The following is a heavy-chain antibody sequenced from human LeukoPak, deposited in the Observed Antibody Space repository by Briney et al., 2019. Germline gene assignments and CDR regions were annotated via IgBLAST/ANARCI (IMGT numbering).Heavy chain of an antibody. V-gene: IGHV3-30*02. D-gene: IGHD5-18*01. Sequence: GGSLRLSCAASGFTFSSYGMHWVRQAPGKGLEWVAFIRYDGSNKYYADSVKGRFTISRDNSKNTLFLQMNSLSGEDTAVYYCVTASPADTAMVADYWGQGTLVTVSS. CDR1: GFTFSSYG. CDR3: VTASPADTAMVADY. CDR2: IRYDGSNK. J-gene: IGHJ4*02.